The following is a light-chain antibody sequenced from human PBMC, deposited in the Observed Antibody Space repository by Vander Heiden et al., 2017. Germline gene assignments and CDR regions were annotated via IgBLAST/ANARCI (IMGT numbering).Light chain of an antibody. V-gene: IGLV2-11*01. CDR2: DVS. CDR3: CSYAGSNTYV. J-gene: IGLJ1*01. Sequence: QSALTQPRSVSGSPGQSVTISCTGNSSDVGGYNYVSWYQQHPGKAPKVMIYDVSKRPSVVPDRFSGSKSGNTASLTISGLQADDEADYYCCSYAGSNTYVFGTGTKVTVL. CDR1: SSDVGGYNY.